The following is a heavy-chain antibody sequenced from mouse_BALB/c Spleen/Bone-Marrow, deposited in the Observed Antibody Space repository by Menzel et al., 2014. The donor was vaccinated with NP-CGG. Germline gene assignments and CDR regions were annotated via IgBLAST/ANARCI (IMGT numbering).Heavy chain of an antibody. CDR2: INPGSGGI. J-gene: IGHJ4*01. Sequence: VQLQQSGAELVRPGTSVKVSCKASGYAFTNYWIEWIKQRPGQGLEGIGVINPGSGGINNNEKIKGKATLTADKSSSTAYMQLSSLTSDDSAVYFCARELVRGMDYWGQGTSVTVSS. CDR3: ARELVRGMDY. CDR1: GYAFTNYW. D-gene: IGHD1-1*01. V-gene: IGHV1-54*01.